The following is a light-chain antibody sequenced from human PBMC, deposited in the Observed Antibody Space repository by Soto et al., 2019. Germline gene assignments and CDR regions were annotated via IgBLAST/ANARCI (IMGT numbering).Light chain of an antibody. CDR2: EVT. CDR1: SSDDGGYNY. Sequence: QSALTQPPSASGSPGQSVTISCTGTSSDDGGYNYVSWYQQYPGRAPKLMIYEVTKRPSGVPDRFSGSKSGNTASLTVSGLQAEDEDDYYCSSYAASNNFYFVFGGGTKLTVL. CDR3: SSYAASNNFYFV. V-gene: IGLV2-8*01. J-gene: IGLJ3*02.